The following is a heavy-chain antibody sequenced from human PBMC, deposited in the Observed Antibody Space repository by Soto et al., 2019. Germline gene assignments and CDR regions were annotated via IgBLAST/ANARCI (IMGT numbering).Heavy chain of an antibody. D-gene: IGHD4-17*01. V-gene: IGHV4-30-2*01. CDR3: ARAHYGDYGYGMDV. CDR2: IYHSGST. J-gene: IGHJ6*02. CDR1: GGSISSGGYS. Sequence: QLQLQESGSGLVKPSQTLSLTCAVSGGSISSGGYSWSWIRQPPGKGLEWIVYIYHSGSTYYNPSLKSRVTISVDRSKNQFSLKLSSVTAADPAVYYCARAHYGDYGYGMDVWGQGTMVTVSS.